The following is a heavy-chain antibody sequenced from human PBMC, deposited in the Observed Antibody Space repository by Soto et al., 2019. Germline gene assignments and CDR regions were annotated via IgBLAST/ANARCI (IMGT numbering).Heavy chain of an antibody. V-gene: IGHV4-31*03. Sequence: SETLSLTCTVSGGSISSGGYYWSWLRQHPGKGLEWIGYIYYSGSTYYNPSLKSRVTISVDTSKNQFSLKLSSVTAADTAVYYCARGIAAAGFNWFDPWGQGTLVTVSS. CDR1: GGSISSGGYY. CDR3: ARGIAAAGFNWFDP. D-gene: IGHD6-13*01. CDR2: IYYSGST. J-gene: IGHJ5*02.